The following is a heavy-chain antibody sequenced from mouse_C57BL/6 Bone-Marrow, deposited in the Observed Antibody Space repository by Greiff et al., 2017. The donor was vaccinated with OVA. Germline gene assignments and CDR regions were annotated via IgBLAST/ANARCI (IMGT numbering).Heavy chain of an antibody. CDR3: ARVIYDGHYYFDY. Sequence: EVQVVESGGGLVKPGGSLKLSCAASGFTFSSYAMSWVRQTPEKRLEWVATISDGGSYTYYPDNVKGRFTISRDNAKNNLYLQMSHMKSEDTAMYYCARVIYDGHYYFDYWGEGTTLTVSS. CDR1: GFTFSSYA. V-gene: IGHV5-4*01. D-gene: IGHD2-1*01. J-gene: IGHJ2*01. CDR2: ISDGGSYT.